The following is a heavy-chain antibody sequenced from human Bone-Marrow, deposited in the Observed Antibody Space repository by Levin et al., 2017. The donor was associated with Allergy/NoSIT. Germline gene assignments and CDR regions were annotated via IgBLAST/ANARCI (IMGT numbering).Heavy chain of an antibody. V-gene: IGHV4-39*01. CDR2: IHHSGTT. CDR3: ARINDYDYYFDS. J-gene: IGHJ4*02. D-gene: IGHD4-17*01. CDR1: GGSINTGRYY. Sequence: SQTLSLTCSVSGGSINTGRYYWGWIRQPPGKGLDWIGNIHHSGTTYYNPSLKSRVTISVDTSKNQFSLKLSSVTAADTAVYYCARINDYDYYFDSWGQGIVVTVSS.